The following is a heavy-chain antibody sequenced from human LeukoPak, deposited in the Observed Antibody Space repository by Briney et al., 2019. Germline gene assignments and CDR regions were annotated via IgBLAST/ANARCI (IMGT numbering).Heavy chain of an antibody. CDR3: AGNHYDFWSGYYIALDY. J-gene: IGHJ4*02. V-gene: IGHV4-34*01. CDR2: INHSGST. Sequence: SETLSLTCAVYGGSFSGYYWSWIRQPPGKRLEWIGEINHSGSTNYNPSLKSRVTISVDTSKNQFSLKLSSVTAADTAVYYCAGNHYDFWSGYYIALDYWGQGTLVTVS. CDR1: GGSFSGYY. D-gene: IGHD3-3*01.